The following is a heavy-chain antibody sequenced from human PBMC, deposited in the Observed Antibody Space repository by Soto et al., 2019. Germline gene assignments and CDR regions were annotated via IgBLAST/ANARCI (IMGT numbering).Heavy chain of an antibody. Sequence: QVQVVQSGAEVKKPGASVKVSCKASGYTFNSHGISWVRQAPGQGLEWMGWISPFNGNTNYAQKLQGRVTMTTDTSTSPAYMELRSLRSDDTAVYYWARVPEGYPFSWYFDLWGRGTLVTVSS. V-gene: IGHV1-18*01. CDR1: GYTFNSHG. CDR3: ARVPEGYPFSWYFDL. J-gene: IGHJ2*01. D-gene: IGHD5-18*01. CDR2: ISPFNGNT.